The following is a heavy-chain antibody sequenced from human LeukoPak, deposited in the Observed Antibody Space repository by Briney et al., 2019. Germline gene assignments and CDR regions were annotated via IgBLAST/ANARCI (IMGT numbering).Heavy chain of an antibody. V-gene: IGHV4-34*01. D-gene: IGHD6-6*01. Sequence: GSLRLSCVVSGFIFNNYVMNWVRQAPGKGLEWIGEINHSGSTNYNPSLKSRVTISVDTSKNQFSLKLSSVTAADTAVYYCARGFTGLVLDYWGQGTLVTVSS. J-gene: IGHJ4*02. CDR3: ARGFTGLVLDY. CDR1: GFIFNNYV. CDR2: INHSGST.